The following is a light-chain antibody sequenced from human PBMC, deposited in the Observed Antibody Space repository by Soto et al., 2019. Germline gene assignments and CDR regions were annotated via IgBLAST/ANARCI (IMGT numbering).Light chain of an antibody. V-gene: IGLV2-14*01. CDR2: DVS. CDR3: SSYTSSSTVV. Sequence: QSALTQPASVFGSPGQSITISCTGTSSDVGGYNYVSWYQQHTGKAPKLMIYDVSNRPSGVSNRFSGSKSGNTASLTISGLQAEDEADYDCSSYTSSSTVVFGGGTKLTVL. CDR1: SSDVGGYNY. J-gene: IGLJ2*01.